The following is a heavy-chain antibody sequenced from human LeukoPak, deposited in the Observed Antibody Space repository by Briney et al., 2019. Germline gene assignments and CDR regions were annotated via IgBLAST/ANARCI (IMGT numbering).Heavy chain of an antibody. CDR1: GGTFSSYA. CDR2: IIPIFGTA. V-gene: IGHV1-69*13. J-gene: IGHJ4*02. CDR3: ARCDSSGYYYYFDY. D-gene: IGHD3-22*01. Sequence: ASVKVSCKASGGTFSSYAISWVRQAPGQGLEWMGGIIPIFGTANYAQKFQGRVTITADESTSTAYMELSSLRSEDTAVYYCARCDSSGYYYYFDYWGQGTLVTVSS.